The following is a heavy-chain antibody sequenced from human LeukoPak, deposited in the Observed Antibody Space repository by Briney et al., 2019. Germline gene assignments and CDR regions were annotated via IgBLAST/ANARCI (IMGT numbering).Heavy chain of an antibody. V-gene: IGHV3-33*01. D-gene: IGHD2-21*02. CDR3: ARDLLAYCGGDCYSPLDY. J-gene: IGHJ4*02. CDR2: IWYDGSNK. Sequence: PGRSLRLSCAASGFTFSSYGMHWVRQAPGKGLEWVAVIWYDGSNKYYADSVKGRFTISRDNSKNTLYLQMNSLRAEDTAVYYCARDLLAYCGGDCYSPLDYWGQGTLATASS. CDR1: GFTFSSYG.